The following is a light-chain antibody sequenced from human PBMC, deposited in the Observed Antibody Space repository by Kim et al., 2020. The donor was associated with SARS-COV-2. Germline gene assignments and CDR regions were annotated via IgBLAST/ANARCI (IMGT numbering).Light chain of an antibody. J-gene: IGLJ1*01. CDR2: GNS. CDR1: SSNIGAGYD. CDR3: QSYDSSLSGKV. V-gene: IGLV1-40*01. Sequence: QRVTISCTGSSSNIGAGYDVHWYQLLPGTAPKLLIYGNSNRPSGVPDRFSGSKSGTSASLAITGLQAEDEAEYYCQSYDSSLSGKVFGTGTKVTVL.